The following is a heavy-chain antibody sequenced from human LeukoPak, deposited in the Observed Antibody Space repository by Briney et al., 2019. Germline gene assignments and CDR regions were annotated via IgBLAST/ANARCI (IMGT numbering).Heavy chain of an antibody. D-gene: IGHD3-22*01. V-gene: IGHV1-46*01. CDR2: INPSGGST. CDR1: VYTFTRYY. J-gene: IGHJ4*02. CDR3: ARDVMAMIVPGNY. Sequence: KVNCQASVYTFTRYYLHRVRHAPPQALEWIGIINPSGGSTSYAQKFQGRVTMTRDTSTSTVYMELSSLRSEDTAVYYCARDVMAMIVPGNYWGQGPLVTVPS.